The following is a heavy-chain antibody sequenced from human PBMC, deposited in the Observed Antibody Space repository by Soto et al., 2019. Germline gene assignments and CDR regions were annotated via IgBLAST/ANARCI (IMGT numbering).Heavy chain of an antibody. J-gene: IGHJ4*02. D-gene: IGHD3-10*01. CDR3: ARLWVSTHYYGSGTYLFDY. V-gene: IGHV4-59*08. CDR1: GGSISSYY. Sequence: PSETLSLTCTVSGGSISSYYWSWIRQPPGKGLEWIGYIYYSGSTNYNPSLKSRVTISVDTSKNQFSLKLSSVTAADTAVYYCARLWVSTHYYGSGTYLFDYWGQGTLVTVSS. CDR2: IYYSGST.